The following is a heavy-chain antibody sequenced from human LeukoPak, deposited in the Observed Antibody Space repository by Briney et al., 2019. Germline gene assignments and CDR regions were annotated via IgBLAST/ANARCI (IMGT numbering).Heavy chain of an antibody. J-gene: IGHJ4*02. CDR3: ARGGHDYGDYYFDY. CDR2: INHSGST. CDR1: GGSFSGYC. V-gene: IGHV4-34*01. D-gene: IGHD4-17*01. Sequence: SETLSLTCAVYGGSFSGYCWSWIRQPPGKGLEWIGEINHSGSTNYNPSLKSRVTISVDTSKNQFSLKLSSVTAADTAVYYCARGGHDYGDYYFDYWGQGTLVTVSS.